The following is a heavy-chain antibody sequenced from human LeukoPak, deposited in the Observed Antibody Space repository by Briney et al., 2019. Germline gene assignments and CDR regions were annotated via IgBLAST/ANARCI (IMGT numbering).Heavy chain of an antibody. V-gene: IGHV3-9*01. J-gene: IGHJ3*02. CDR2: ISWNSGSI. CDR1: GFTFDDYA. CDR3: AKDIGIAAAGNDAFDI. D-gene: IGHD6-13*01. Sequence: GRSLRLSCAASGFTFDDYAMRWVRQAPGKGLEWVSGISWNSGSIGYADSVKGRFTISRDNAKNSLYLQMNSLRAEDTALYYCAKDIGIAAAGNDAFDIWGQGTMVTVSS.